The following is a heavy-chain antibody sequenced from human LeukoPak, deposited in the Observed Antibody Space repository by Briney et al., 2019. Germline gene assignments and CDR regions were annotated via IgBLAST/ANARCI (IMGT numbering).Heavy chain of an antibody. D-gene: IGHD3-10*01. CDR2: ISAYNGNT. V-gene: IGHV1-18*01. CDR1: GYTFTSYG. Sequence: GASVKVSCKASGYTFTSYGISWVRQAPGQGLEWMGWISAYNGNTNYAQKLQGRVTMTTDTSTSTAHMELRSLRSDDTAVYYSARDWGNYYYGSGSYSLDYWGQGTLVTVSS. CDR3: ARDWGNYYYGSGSYSLDY. J-gene: IGHJ4*02.